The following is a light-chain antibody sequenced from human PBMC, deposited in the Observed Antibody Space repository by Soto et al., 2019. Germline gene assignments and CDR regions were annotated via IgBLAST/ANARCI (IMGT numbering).Light chain of an antibody. CDR3: QQYGSSPDT. CDR2: GAY. V-gene: IGKV3-20*01. CDR1: QSVSSSY. Sequence: ETVLTQSPGTLSLSPGERATLSCRASQSVSSSYLAWYQQKPGQAPRLLIYGAYGRATGIPDRFSGSGSGTDFPLTISRLEPEDFAVYYCQQYGSSPDTFGQGTKLEIK. J-gene: IGKJ2*01.